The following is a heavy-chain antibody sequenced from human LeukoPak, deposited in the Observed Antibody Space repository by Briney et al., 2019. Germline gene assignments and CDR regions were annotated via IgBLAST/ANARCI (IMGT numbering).Heavy chain of an antibody. CDR3: ARATYEDFDS. D-gene: IGHD3-22*01. CDR1: GGSISSGNYY. Sequence: SETLSLTCTVSGGSISSGNYYWSWIRQPAGKGLEWVGRIYTSGSTNYNPSLKSRVTISVDTSKSQFSLKLSSVIAADTAVYYCARATYEDFDSWGQGTLVTVSS. V-gene: IGHV4-61*02. J-gene: IGHJ4*02. CDR2: IYTSGST.